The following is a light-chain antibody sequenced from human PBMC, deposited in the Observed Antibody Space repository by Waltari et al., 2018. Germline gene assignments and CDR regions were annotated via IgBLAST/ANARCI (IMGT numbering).Light chain of an antibody. CDR1: QSVGSSY. CDR2: GTS. J-gene: IGKJ1*01. CDR3: QQYDISPWT. Sequence: EIVLTQSPGTLSLSPGERAALSCTTSQSVGSSYLCWYQHKPGQAPRLRIYGTSTRATGIPDRFSGSGSGTDFTLTISRLEPEDFAVYYCQQYDISPWTFGQGTKVEIK. V-gene: IGKV3-20*01.